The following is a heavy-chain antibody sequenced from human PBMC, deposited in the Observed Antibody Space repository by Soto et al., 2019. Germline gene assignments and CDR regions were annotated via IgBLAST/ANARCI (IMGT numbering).Heavy chain of an antibody. V-gene: IGHV4-38-2*01. CDR3: ARVSGTTRDYYGMDV. CDR2: IYHSGST. Sequence: SETLSLTCAVSGYSISSGYYWGWIRQPPGKGLEWIGSIYHSGSTYYNPSLKSRVTISVDTSKNQFSLKLSSVTAADMAVYYCARVSGTTRDYYGMDVWGQGTTVTVSS. D-gene: IGHD1-1*01. J-gene: IGHJ6*02. CDR1: GYSISSGYY.